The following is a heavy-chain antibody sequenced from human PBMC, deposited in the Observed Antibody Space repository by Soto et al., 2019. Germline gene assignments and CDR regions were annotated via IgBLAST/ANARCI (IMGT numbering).Heavy chain of an antibody. J-gene: IGHJ4*02. CDR1: GGTFSSYA. D-gene: IGHD5-12*01. CDR2: IIPIFGTA. CDR3: ASVGRDGYNYGY. V-gene: IGHV1-69*13. Sequence: ASVKVSCKAPGGTFSSYAISWVRQAPGQGLEWMGGIIPIFGTANYAQKFQGRVTITADESTSTAYMELSSLRSEDTAVYYCASVGRDGYNYGYWGQGTLVTVSS.